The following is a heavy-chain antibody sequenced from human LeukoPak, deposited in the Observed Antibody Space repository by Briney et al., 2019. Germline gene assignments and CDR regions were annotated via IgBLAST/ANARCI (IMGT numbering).Heavy chain of an antibody. V-gene: IGHV3-23*01. J-gene: IGHJ4*02. CDR2: ISGSGGST. CDR1: GVTFSDYY. D-gene: IGHD1-26*01. Sequence: GGSLRLSCAASGVTFSDYYMAWIRQAPGKGLECVSGISGSGGSTYYADSVKGRFTISRDNSKNTLYLQMNSLRAEDTAVYYCAKCEWEVLPFDYWGQGTLVTVSS. CDR3: AKCEWEVLPFDY.